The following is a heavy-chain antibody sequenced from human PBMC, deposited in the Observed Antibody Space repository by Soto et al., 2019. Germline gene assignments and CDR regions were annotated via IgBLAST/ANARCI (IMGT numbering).Heavy chain of an antibody. Sequence: QVHLVQSGAEVQKAGSSVKVSCKAPGGTFKNNGISWVRQAPGQGLEWMGGIIPVFGTTNYAQKFQGRLTIIADDSTSTVYMELSRLRYEDTAVYYCARENGVAVATILYYFDYWGQGTLVTVSS. CDR2: IIPVFGTT. CDR3: ARENGVAVATILYYFDY. CDR1: GGTFKNNG. J-gene: IGHJ4*02. D-gene: IGHD5-12*01. V-gene: IGHV1-69*01.